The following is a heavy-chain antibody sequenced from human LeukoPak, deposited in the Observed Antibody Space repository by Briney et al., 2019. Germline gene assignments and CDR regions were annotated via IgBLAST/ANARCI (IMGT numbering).Heavy chain of an antibody. Sequence: PGGSLRLSCTASGFSFRSYSLNWVRQSPGKGLEWISYIGGGEAIYYAVSVRGRFTISRDTARNSVFPQVNRLRVEDTAVFYFLGGGQGRDDFFDDSGQGTLVTVSS. CDR3: LGGGQGRDDFFDD. J-gene: IGHJ4*02. CDR1: GFSFRSYS. CDR2: IGGGEAI. V-gene: IGHV3-48*04. D-gene: IGHD1-1*01.